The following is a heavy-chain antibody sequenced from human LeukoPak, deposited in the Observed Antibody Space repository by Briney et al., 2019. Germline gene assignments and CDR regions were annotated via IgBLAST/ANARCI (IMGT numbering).Heavy chain of an antibody. CDR1: GFIFNSFG. CDR2: IRYDGSKK. D-gene: IGHD5-12*01. Sequence: GGSLRLSCAASGFIFNSFGMHWVRQAPGKGLEWVAFIRYDGSKKYDADSVKGRFTISRDNSKNTLYLQMNSLRAEDTAVYYCARDNGSGYEGHYFDYWGQGTLVTVSS. CDR3: ARDNGSGYEGHYFDY. J-gene: IGHJ4*02. V-gene: IGHV3-30*02.